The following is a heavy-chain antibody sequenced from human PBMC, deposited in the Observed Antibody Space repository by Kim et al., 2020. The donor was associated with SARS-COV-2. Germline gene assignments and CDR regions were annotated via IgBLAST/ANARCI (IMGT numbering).Heavy chain of an antibody. CDR1: GFTFSSYW. D-gene: IGHD6-19*01. CDR2: IKQDGSEK. V-gene: IGHV3-7*01. J-gene: IGHJ6*02. Sequence: GGSLRLSCAASGFTFSSYWMSWVRQAPGKGLEWVANIKQDGSEKYYVDSVKGRFTISRDNAKNSLYLQMNSLRAEDTAVYYCARQWLVPGYYYYGMDVWGQGTTVTVSS. CDR3: ARQWLVPGYYYYGMDV.